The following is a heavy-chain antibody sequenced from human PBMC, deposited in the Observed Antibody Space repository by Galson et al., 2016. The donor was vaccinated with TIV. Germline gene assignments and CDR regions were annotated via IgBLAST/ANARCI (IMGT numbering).Heavy chain of an antibody. J-gene: IGHJ6*02. V-gene: IGHV3-66*02. CDR1: GLSVSINY. CDR2: ISDGGNT. D-gene: IGHD2-15*01. Sequence: SLRLSCAASGLSVSINYMTWVRRAPGKGLEWVSLISDGGNTYYPDSVKGRFTISRDNSKNTLYLQMNSLRVKDTAVYYCARDRVVDATYYYYYYGMDVWGQGTAVTVSS. CDR3: ARDRVVDATYYYYYYGMDV.